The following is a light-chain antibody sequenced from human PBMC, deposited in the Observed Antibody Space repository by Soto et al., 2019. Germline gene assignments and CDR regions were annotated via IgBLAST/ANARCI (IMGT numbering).Light chain of an antibody. CDR2: EVN. V-gene: IGLV2-8*01. CDR1: SSDVGTYKY. J-gene: IGLJ1*01. Sequence: QSALTQPPSASGSPGQSVTISCTGTSSDVGTYKYVSWYQQHPGKAPKLILYEVNERPSGVPDRFSGSKSGNTASLTVSGLQAEDDAHYSCGSYVASNYLRVFGTGTKGAVL. CDR3: GSYVASNYLRV.